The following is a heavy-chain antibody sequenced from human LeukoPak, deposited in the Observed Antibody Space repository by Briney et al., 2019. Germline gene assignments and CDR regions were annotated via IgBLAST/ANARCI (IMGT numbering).Heavy chain of an antibody. Sequence: GGSLRLSCAASGFTFSSYSMNWVRQAPGKGREWVSSISSSSSYIYYADSVKGRFTISRDNAKNSLYLQMNSLRDEDTAVYSCARVTCFAWTGLGYWGQGTLVTVSS. J-gene: IGHJ4*02. V-gene: IGHV3-21*01. D-gene: IGHD3-9*01. CDR1: GFTFSSYS. CDR3: ARVTCFAWTGLGY. CDR2: ISSSSSYI.